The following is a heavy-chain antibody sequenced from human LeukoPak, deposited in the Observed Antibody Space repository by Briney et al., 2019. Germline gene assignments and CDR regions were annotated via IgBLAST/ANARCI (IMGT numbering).Heavy chain of an antibody. CDR1: GYTLTELS. CDR3: ARVLPKLAAAGTKVFFNYFDY. Sequence: ASVKVSCKVSGYTLTELSMHWVRQAPGKGLEWMGGFDPEDGETIYAQKFQGRVTMTEDTSTDTAYMELSSLRSEDTAVYYCARVLPKLAAAGTKVFFNYFDYWGQGTLVTVSS. J-gene: IGHJ4*02. V-gene: IGHV1-24*01. D-gene: IGHD6-13*01. CDR2: FDPEDGET.